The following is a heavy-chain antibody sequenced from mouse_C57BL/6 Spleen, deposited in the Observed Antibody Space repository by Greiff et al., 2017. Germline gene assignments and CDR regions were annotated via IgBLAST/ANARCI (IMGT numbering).Heavy chain of an antibody. D-gene: IGHD2-5*01. CDR2: IDPSDSYT. J-gene: IGHJ4*01. V-gene: IGHV1-69*01. Sequence: VQLQQPGAELVMPGASVKLSCKASGYTFTSYWMHWVKQRPGQGLEWIGEIDPSDSYTNYNQKFKGKSTLTVDKSSSTAYMQLSSLTPEDSAVYYCARSGSNYPYAMDYWGQGTSVTVSS. CDR1: GYTFTSYW. CDR3: ARSGSNYPYAMDY.